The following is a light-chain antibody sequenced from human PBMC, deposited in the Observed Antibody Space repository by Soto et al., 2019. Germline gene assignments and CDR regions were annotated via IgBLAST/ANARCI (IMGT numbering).Light chain of an antibody. Sequence: QSALTQPRSVSGSPGQSVTIFCTGTSGDIGTYDHVSWYQQHPGKAPKLIIYAVSKRPSGVPDRFSGSKSGITASLTISGLQADDEADYYCSSYAGSYIYVFATGTKVTVL. V-gene: IGLV2-11*01. CDR3: SSYAGSYIYV. CDR1: SGDIGTYDH. J-gene: IGLJ1*01. CDR2: AVS.